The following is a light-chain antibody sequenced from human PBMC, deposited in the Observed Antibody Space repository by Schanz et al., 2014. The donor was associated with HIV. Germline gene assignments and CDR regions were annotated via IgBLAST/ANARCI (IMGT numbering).Light chain of an antibody. CDR2: ATS. CDR3: QQRGNWPLIT. J-gene: IGKJ5*01. CDR1: QRLSSSY. Sequence: EIVLTQSPGSLSLSPGGRATLSCGASQRLSSSYLAWYQQKRDQPPRLVIYATSTRAAGIPDRFSGTGSGTDFTLTISSLEPEDFAVYYCQQRGNWPLITFGQGTRLEIK. V-gene: IGKV3D-20*02.